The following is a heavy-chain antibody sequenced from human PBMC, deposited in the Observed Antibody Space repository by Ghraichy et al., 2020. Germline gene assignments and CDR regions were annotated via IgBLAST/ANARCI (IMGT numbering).Heavy chain of an antibody. CDR2: IYHSGST. CDR1: GGSISSSNW. Sequence: SETLSLTCAVSGGSISSSNWWSWVRQPPGKGLEWIGEIYHSGSTNYNPSLKSRVTISVDKSKNQFSLKLSSVTAADTAVYYCASWGLVGATTDYWGQGTLVTVSS. V-gene: IGHV4-4*02. J-gene: IGHJ4*02. D-gene: IGHD1-26*01. CDR3: ASWGLVGATTDY.